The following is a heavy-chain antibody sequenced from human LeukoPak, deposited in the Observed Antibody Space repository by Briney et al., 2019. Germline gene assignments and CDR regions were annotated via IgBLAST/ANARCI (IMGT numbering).Heavy chain of an antibody. CDR3: AREDNVWNLLYNYYMDV. Sequence: PGGSPRPSHSAPGFFFTYYYITSIRPAPREGLGWVASNDVRGDTILYADSVKGRFTISRDSAKNSLYLQMNSLRAEDTAVYYCAREDNVWNLLYNYYMDVWGKGTTVTVSS. V-gene: IGHV3-11*01. CDR2: NDVRGDTI. CDR1: GFFFTYYY. D-gene: IGHD1-1*01. J-gene: IGHJ6*03.